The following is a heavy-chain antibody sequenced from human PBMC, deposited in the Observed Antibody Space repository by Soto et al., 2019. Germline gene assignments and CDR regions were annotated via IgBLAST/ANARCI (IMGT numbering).Heavy chain of an antibody. J-gene: IGHJ3*02. CDR3: ARHVETWDVMTDHAFDI. V-gene: IGHV4-39*01. Sequence: QLQLQESGPGLVKPSETLSLICTVSGGSISSSSHYWGWIRQPPGKGLEWIGSIYYSGSTYYNPSLKSRVTISLDTSKNQVSLKLSSVTAADTAVYYCARHVETWDVMTDHAFDIWGQGTMVTVSS. CDR2: IYYSGST. D-gene: IGHD1-26*01. CDR1: GGSISSSSHY.